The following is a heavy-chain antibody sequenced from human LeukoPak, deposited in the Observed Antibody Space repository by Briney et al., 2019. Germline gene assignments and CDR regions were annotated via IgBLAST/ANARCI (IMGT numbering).Heavy chain of an antibody. CDR1: GFTFSSYW. Sequence: GGSLRLSCAASGFTFSSYWMSWVRQAPGKGLEWVANIKQDGSEKYYVDSVKGRFTISRDNAKISLYLQMNSLRAEDTAVYYCARVAILGSFDYWGQGTLVTVSS. CDR2: IKQDGSEK. V-gene: IGHV3-7*05. CDR3: ARVAILGSFDY. J-gene: IGHJ4*02. D-gene: IGHD3-3*01.